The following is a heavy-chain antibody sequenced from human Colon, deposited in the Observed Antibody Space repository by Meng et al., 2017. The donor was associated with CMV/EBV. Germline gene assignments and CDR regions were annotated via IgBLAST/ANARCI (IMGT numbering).Heavy chain of an antibody. CDR1: GGSISSTNYY. V-gene: IGHV4-39*01. CDR3: AKHVPFLEWFILDD. CDR2: IYHSGST. J-gene: IGHJ4*02. Sequence: SETLSLTCTVSGGSISSTNYYWGWIRQPPGKGMEWIGSIYHSGSTYYNPSLKSRVTMSVDTSKNQISLTLSSGTAADTAVYYCAKHVPFLEWFILDDWGQGTLVTVSS. D-gene: IGHD3-3*01.